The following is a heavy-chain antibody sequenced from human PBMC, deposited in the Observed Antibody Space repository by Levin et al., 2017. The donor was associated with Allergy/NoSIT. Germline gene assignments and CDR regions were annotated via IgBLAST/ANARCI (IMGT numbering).Heavy chain of an antibody. D-gene: IGHD3-22*01. Sequence: SSQTLSLPCTVSGGSIRNSYWSWIRQSPEKGLEWIGYINDRGTTKSNPSLRSRVTISLDTSKNQFSLKLRSVTAADTAVYYCAGGGGHYYDTSGYQWGQGTLVTVST. J-gene: IGHJ4*02. CDR3: AGGGGHYYDTSGYQ. CDR2: INDRGTT. CDR1: GGSIRNSY. V-gene: IGHV4-59*01.